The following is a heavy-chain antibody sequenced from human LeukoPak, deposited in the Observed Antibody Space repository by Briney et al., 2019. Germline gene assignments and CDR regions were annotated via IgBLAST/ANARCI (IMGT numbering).Heavy chain of an antibody. J-gene: IGHJ4*02. CDR1: GFTFSSSA. Sequence: PGGSLRLSCAASGFTFSSSAMSWVRQAPGKGLEWVSAIGNNGGYTYYADSVQGRFTISRDNSKSTLCLQMNSLRAEDTAVYYCARDVRGMDYWGQGTLVTVSS. D-gene: IGHD3-10*02. CDR2: IGNNGGYT. CDR3: ARDVRGMDY. V-gene: IGHV3-23*01.